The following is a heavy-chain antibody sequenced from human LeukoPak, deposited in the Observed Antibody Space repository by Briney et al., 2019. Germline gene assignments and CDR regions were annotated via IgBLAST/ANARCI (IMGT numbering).Heavy chain of an antibody. D-gene: IGHD6-13*01. V-gene: IGHV3-49*04. CDR3: TRVRCGSSCSDPYFYYYYYMDV. Sequence: GGSLRLSCTASGFTFGDYAMSWVRQAPGKGLEWVGFIRSKAYGGTTEYAASVKGRFTISRDDSKSIAYLQMNSLKTEDTAVYYCTRVRCGSSCSDPYFYYYYYMDVWGKGTTVTVSS. CDR2: IRSKAYGGTT. J-gene: IGHJ6*03. CDR1: GFTFGDYA.